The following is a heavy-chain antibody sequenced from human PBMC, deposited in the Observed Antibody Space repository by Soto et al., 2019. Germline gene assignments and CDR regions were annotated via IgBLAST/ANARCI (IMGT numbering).Heavy chain of an antibody. CDR3: TRRGNIAALPGYGMDV. CDR2: IRSKANSYAS. D-gene: IGHD6-6*01. CDR1: GFTFSGSA. Sequence: PGGSLRLSCAASGFTFSGSAMHWVRQASGKGLEWVGRIRSKANSYASAYAASVKGRFTISRDDSKNTAYLQMNSLKTEDTAVYYCTRRGNIAALPGYGMDVWGQGTTVTVSS. V-gene: IGHV3-73*01. J-gene: IGHJ6*02.